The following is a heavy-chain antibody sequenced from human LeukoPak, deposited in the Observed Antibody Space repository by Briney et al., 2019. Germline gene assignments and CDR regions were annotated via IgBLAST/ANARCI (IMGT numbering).Heavy chain of an antibody. CDR3: ARDEWELYAFDI. J-gene: IGHJ3*02. Sequence: SETLSLTCAVYGGSFSGYYWSWIRQPPGKGLEWIGEINHSGSTNYNPSLKSRVTISVDTSKNQFSLKLSSVTAADTAVYYCARDEWELYAFDIWGQGTMVTVSS. CDR1: GGSFSGYY. D-gene: IGHD1-26*01. CDR2: INHSGST. V-gene: IGHV4-34*01.